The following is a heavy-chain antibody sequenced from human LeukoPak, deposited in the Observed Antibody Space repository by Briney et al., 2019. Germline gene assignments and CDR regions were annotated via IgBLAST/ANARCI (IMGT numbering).Heavy chain of an antibody. J-gene: IGHJ4*02. CDR2: IYYSGST. D-gene: IGHD3-22*01. CDR1: GYSISSGYY. V-gene: IGHV4-38-2*01. Sequence: PSETLSLTCAVSGYSISSGYYWGWIRQPPGKGLEWIGSIYYSGSTYYNPSLKSRVTISVDTSKNQFSLKLSSVTAADTAVYYCASGIYYDSSGYYRTYDYWGQGTLVTVSS. CDR3: ASGIYYDSSGYYRTYDY.